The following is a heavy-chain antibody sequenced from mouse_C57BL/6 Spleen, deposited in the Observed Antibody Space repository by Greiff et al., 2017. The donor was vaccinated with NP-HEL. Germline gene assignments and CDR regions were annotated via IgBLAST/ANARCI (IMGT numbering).Heavy chain of an antibody. J-gene: IGHJ2*01. CDR2: IYPGDGDT. CDR1: GYAFSSSW. D-gene: IGHD2-1*01. V-gene: IGHV1-82*01. CDR3: ARSYYGKGGYFDY. Sequence: VQLQQSGPELVKPGASVKISCKASGYAFSSSWMNWVKQRPGKGLEWIGRIYPGDGDTNYNGKFKGKATLTADKSSSTAYMQLSSLTSEDSAVYFCARSYYGKGGYFDYWGQGTTLTVSS.